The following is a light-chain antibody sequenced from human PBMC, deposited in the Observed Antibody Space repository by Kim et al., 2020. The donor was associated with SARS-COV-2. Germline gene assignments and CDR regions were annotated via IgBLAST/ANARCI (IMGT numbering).Light chain of an antibody. Sequence: ASIGDRVTITCRARQHIANPLAWYQQKPGKVPQVLIYAASTLQSGVPSRFSGSGSGTEFNLTIDSLQAEDVATYYCQKYNRAPWTFGPGTKVDIK. CDR2: AAS. CDR3: QKYNRAPWT. CDR1: QHIANP. J-gene: IGKJ1*01. V-gene: IGKV1-27*01.